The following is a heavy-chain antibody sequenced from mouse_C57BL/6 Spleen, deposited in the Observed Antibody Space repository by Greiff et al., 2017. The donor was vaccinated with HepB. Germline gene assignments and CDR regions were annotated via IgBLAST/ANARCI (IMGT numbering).Heavy chain of an antibody. CDR1: GYTFTSYW. Sequence: QVQLQQSGAELVRPGSSVKLSCKASGYTFTSYWMHWVKQRPIQGLEWIGNIDPSDSETHYNQKFKDKATLTVDKSSSTAYMQLSSLTSEDSAVYYCARELYDGYYHYYAMDYWGQGTSVTVSS. D-gene: IGHD2-3*01. CDR2: IDPSDSET. CDR3: ARELYDGYYHYYAMDY. J-gene: IGHJ4*01. V-gene: IGHV1-52*01.